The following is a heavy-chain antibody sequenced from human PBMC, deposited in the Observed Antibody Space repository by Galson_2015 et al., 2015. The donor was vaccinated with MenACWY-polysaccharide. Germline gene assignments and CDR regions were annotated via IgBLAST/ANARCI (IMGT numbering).Heavy chain of an antibody. CDR1: RFTFSSYW. J-gene: IGHJ4*02. V-gene: IGHV3-74*01. Sequence: SLRLSCAASRFTFSSYWMHWVRQVPGKGLMWVSRIKGDGSSIIYADSVEGRFTISRDNTKNTVWLQMNSLRVEDTAVYYCARDPVDGSGHFDYWGQGTLVTVSS. D-gene: IGHD6-19*01. CDR3: ARDPVDGSGHFDY. CDR2: IKGDGSSI.